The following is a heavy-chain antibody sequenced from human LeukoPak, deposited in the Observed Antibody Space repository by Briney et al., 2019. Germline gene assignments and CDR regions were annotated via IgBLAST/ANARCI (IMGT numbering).Heavy chain of an antibody. Sequence: GGSLRLSCAAPGFTFSSYAMSRVRQAPGEGLEWASGNSGGGGSTYYADSVKGRFTISRDNSKNTLSLQMNGLRADDTAIYYCAKTMYYFDSSGYYYFQDWGQGTLVTVSS. J-gene: IGHJ1*01. CDR2: NSGGGGST. V-gene: IGHV3-23*01. CDR1: GFTFSSYA. CDR3: AKTMYYFDSSGYYYFQD. D-gene: IGHD3-22*01.